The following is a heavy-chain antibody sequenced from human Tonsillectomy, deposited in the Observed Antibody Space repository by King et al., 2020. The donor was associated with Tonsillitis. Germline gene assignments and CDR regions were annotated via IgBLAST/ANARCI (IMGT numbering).Heavy chain of an antibody. V-gene: IGHV4-30-2*01. CDR3: ARGGDGYNVVDY. CDR1: GGSISSGGYS. D-gene: IGHD5-24*01. J-gene: IGHJ4*02. Sequence: LQLQESVSGLVKPSQTLSLTCAVSGGSISSGGYSWSWIRQTPGKGLGWIGYIYQSGSTYYNPSLKGRVTISVDRSKNQFSLKLSSVTAADTAVYYCARGGDGYNVVDYWGQGTLVTVSS. CDR2: IYQSGST.